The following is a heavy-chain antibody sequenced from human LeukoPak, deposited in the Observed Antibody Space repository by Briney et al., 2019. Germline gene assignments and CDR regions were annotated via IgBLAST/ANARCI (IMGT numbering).Heavy chain of an antibody. CDR3: ARLKCSSTSCFYYYYMDV. D-gene: IGHD2-2*01. CDR1: GGSFSGDY. Sequence: SETLSLTCAVYGGSFSGDYWSWVPQPPGEGLEWVGEINHSGRTNYNPSLMSRATISVDTSKNQFSLKMNSVTAADTAMYYCARLKCSSTSCFYYYYMDVWGKGTTVTISS. V-gene: IGHV4-34*01. CDR2: INHSGRT. J-gene: IGHJ6*03.